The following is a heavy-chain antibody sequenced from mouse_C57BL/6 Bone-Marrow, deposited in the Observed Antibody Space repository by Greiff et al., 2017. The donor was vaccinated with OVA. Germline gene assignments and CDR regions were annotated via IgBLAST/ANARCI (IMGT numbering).Heavy chain of an antibody. V-gene: IGHV5-2*01. Sequence: DVKLQESGGGLVQPGESLKLSCESNEYEFPSHDMSWVRKTPEKRLELVAAINSDDGSTYYPDTMERRVIISRDNTKKTLYLQMSSLRSEDTALYYCARQRYDYYAMDYWGQGTSVTGSS. CDR1: EYEFPSHD. J-gene: IGHJ4*01. D-gene: IGHD2-10*02. CDR2: INSDDGST. CDR3: ARQRYDYYAMDY.